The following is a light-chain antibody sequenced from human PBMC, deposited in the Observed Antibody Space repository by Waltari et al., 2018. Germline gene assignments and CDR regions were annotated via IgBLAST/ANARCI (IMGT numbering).Light chain of an antibody. Sequence: RARQTINSNFLDWYQQKPGQAPRLLIHGASSRATGVPARFSGSGSGTDFTLTISRLEPEDVAVYYCQQYDDLILTFGGGTKVEI. CDR1: QTINSNF. V-gene: IGKV3-20*01. CDR3: QQYDDLILT. CDR2: GAS. J-gene: IGKJ4*01.